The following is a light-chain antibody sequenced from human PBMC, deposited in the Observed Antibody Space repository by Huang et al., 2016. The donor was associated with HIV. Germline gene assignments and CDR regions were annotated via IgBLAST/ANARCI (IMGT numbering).Light chain of an antibody. V-gene: IGKV1-NL1*01. CDR2: AAS. J-gene: IGKJ5*01. Sequence: DIQMTQSPSSLSASVGDRVTITCRASQGISNSLAWYQQKPGKAPKCLLYAASRLESGVPYRFSGSGSGTDYTLTISSLQPEDFATYYCQQYYSTPITFGQGTRLEIK. CDR3: QQYYSTPIT. CDR1: QGISNS.